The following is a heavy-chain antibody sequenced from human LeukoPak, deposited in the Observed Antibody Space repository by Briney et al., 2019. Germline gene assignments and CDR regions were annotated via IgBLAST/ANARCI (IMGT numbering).Heavy chain of an antibody. Sequence: GASVKVSCKASRYTFTGYYMHWVRQAPGQGLEWMGWINPNSGGTNYAQKFQGRVTMTRDTSISTAYMELSRLRSDDTAVYYCARVAVLRFLEWLPRGNYFDYWGQGTLVTVSS. CDR3: ARVAVLRFLEWLPRGNYFDY. CDR1: RYTFTGYY. D-gene: IGHD3-3*01. J-gene: IGHJ4*02. CDR2: INPNSGGT. V-gene: IGHV1-2*02.